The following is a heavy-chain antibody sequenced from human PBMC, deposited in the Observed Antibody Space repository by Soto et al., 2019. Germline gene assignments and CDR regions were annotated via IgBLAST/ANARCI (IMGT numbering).Heavy chain of an antibody. CDR1: GGSVSSGSYY. V-gene: IGHV4-61*01. CDR3: ARTFYYYESSGYSYYFDY. J-gene: IGHJ4*02. D-gene: IGHD3-22*01. Sequence: SETLSFTCTVSGGSVSSGSYYWSWIRQPPGKGLEWIGYIYYSGSTDYNPSLKSRVTISVDTSKNQFSLKLSSVTAADTAVYYCARTFYYYESSGYSYYFDYWGQGALVTVSS. CDR2: IYYSGST.